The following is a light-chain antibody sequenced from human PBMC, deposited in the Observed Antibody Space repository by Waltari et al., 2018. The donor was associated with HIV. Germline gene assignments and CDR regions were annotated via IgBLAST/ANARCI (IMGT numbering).Light chain of an antibody. J-gene: IGKJ1*01. CDR3: QQYGSSSWT. Sequence: ETVLTQSPGTLSLSPGERATLSCRASQSVSSSYLAWYQHRPGQAPRLLIYGASSRATGIPDRFSGSGSGTDFTLTISRLEREDFAVYYCQQYGSSSWTFGQGTKVDIK. V-gene: IGKV3-20*01. CDR1: QSVSSSY. CDR2: GAS.